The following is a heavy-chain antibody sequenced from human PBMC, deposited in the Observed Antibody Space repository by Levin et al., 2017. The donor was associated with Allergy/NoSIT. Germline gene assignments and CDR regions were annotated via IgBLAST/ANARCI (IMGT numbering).Heavy chain of an antibody. V-gene: IGHV3-15*01. D-gene: IGHD3-3*01. CDR2: IKSKRDRMTT. J-gene: IGHJ3*01. CDR1: GFTFSTAW. Sequence: TGGSLRLSCAASGFTFSTAWMTWVRQVPGKGLEWVGRIKSKRDRMTTDYAAPVNGRFTISRDDSKNTLYLQMNSLKTEDTAVYYCSTDDVFNYDSWSGYPYAFDFWGQGTMVTVSS. CDR3: STDDVFNYDSWSGYPYAFDF.